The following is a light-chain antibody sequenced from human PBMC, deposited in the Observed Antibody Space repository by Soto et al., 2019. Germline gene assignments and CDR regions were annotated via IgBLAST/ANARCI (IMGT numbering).Light chain of an antibody. J-gene: IGKJ1*01. CDR1: QSVTNSF. Sequence: EIVMTQSPATLSVSPGERATLSCRASQSVTNSFLAWYQQKPGQAPRLLIYGASRRATGIPDRFTGSGSGTDFTLTISRLEPEDFAVYYCQQYVSSPWAFGQGNKVDIK. CDR2: GAS. CDR3: QQYVSSPWA. V-gene: IGKV3-20*01.